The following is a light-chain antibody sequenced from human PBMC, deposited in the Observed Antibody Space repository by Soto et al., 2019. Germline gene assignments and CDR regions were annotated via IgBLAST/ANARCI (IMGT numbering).Light chain of an antibody. CDR2: DAS. V-gene: IGKV3-11*01. CDR3: QRYNNWPLT. J-gene: IGKJ4*01. CDR1: QSVRTY. Sequence: EIVLTQSPVTLSLSPGERATLSCRASQSVRTYLAWYQVKPGQAPRLLIYDASSRASGVPARFSGSGSGTDFTLTISSLEPEDFAVYYCQRYNNWPLTFGGGTKVESK.